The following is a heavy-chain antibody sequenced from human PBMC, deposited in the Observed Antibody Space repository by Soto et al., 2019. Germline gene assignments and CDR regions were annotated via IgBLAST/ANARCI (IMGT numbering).Heavy chain of an antibody. Sequence: QVQLVQSGAEVKKPGASVKVSCKASGYTFTSYYMHWVRQAPGQGLEWMGIINPSGGSTSYAQKFQGRVTMTRDTSTSTVYMERSSLRSEDTAVDYCAREDSSGWYFHWGQGTLVTVSS. V-gene: IGHV1-46*01. D-gene: IGHD6-19*01. CDR3: AREDSSGWYFH. CDR2: INPSGGST. CDR1: GYTFTSYY. J-gene: IGHJ4*02.